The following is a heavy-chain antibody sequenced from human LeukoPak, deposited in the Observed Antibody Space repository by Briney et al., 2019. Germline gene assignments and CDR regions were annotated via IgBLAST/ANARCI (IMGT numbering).Heavy chain of an antibody. V-gene: IGHV3-23*01. J-gene: IGHJ3*02. D-gene: IGHD5-24*01. Sequence: GGSLRLSCAASGFTFSSYAMSWVRQAPGKGLECISGFSGSGGSTYYADSVKGRFTISRDNAKNTLYLQMNSLRAEDTAVYYCVRWGLGKGEAFDIWGQGTMVTVSS. CDR2: FSGSGGST. CDR1: GFTFSSYA. CDR3: VRWGLGKGEAFDI.